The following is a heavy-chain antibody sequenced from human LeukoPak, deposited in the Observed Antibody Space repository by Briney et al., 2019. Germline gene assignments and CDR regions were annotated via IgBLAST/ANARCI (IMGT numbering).Heavy chain of an antibody. J-gene: IGHJ4*02. CDR2: INPSGGST. V-gene: IGHV1-46*01. D-gene: IGHD6-19*01. Sequence: ASVKVSCKASGYTFTSYYMHWVRQAPGQGLEWMRIINPSGGSTSYAQKFQGRVTMTRDTSTSTVYMELSSLRSEDTAVYYCARGRTVTSRRIAVAGTFDYWGQGTLVTVSS. CDR1: GYTFTSYY. CDR3: ARGRTVTSRRIAVAGTFDY.